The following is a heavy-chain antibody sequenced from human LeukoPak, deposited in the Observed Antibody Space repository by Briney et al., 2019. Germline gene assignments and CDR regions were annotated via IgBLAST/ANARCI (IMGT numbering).Heavy chain of an antibody. CDR1: GFTFSNYG. D-gene: IGHD3-9*01. J-gene: IGHJ4*02. Sequence: GGSLRLSCAASGFTFSNYGMHWVRQAPGKGLEWVAIIWHDGSDKYYADSVKGRFTISRDNSKNTLYLQMNSLRAEDTAVYYCARDPGKAYFDWLFDYWGQGTLVTVSS. CDR3: ARDPGKAYFDWLFDY. CDR2: IWHDGSDK. V-gene: IGHV3-30*02.